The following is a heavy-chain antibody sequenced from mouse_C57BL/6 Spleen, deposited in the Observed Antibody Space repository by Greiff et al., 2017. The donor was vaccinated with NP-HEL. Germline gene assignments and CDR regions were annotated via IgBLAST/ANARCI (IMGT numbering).Heavy chain of an antibody. CDR3: ARGYYGSSYPYYFDY. CDR2: IDPSDSET. D-gene: IGHD1-1*01. J-gene: IGHJ2*01. V-gene: IGHV1-52*01. Sequence: VKLQQSGAELVRPGSSVKLSCKASGYTFTSYWMHWVKQRPIQGLEWIGNIDPSDSETNYNQKFKDKATLTVDKSSSTAYMQLSSLTSEDSAVYYCARGYYGSSYPYYFDYWGQGTTLTVSS. CDR1: GYTFTSYW.